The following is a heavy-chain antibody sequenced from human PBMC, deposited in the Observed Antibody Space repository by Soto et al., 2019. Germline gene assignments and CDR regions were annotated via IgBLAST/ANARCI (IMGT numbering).Heavy chain of an antibody. J-gene: IGHJ4*02. CDR3: ARKGAAALDY. CDR1: GGTFSSYT. Sequence: QVQLVKSGAEVKKPGSSVKVSFKASGGTFSSYTISWVRQAPGQGLEWMGRIIPSLGIANYAQKFQGRVTITADKSTSTAYMELSSLRSEDTAVYYCARKGAAALDYWGQGTLVTVSS. CDR2: IIPSLGIA. V-gene: IGHV1-69*02. D-gene: IGHD6-13*01.